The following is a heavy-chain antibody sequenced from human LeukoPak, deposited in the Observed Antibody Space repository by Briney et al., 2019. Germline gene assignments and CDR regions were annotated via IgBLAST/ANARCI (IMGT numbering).Heavy chain of an antibody. CDR3: VRCFDGYYGFDI. V-gene: IGHV3-7*05. J-gene: IGHJ3*02. CDR2: INKVGSDK. D-gene: IGHD5-24*01. Sequence: GGCLRLSCEPAGFTFMTYWMNWVRQAPGKGLEWVANINKVGSDKYYVDSVRGRFTISRDKAKCSLSLPSVYLQMSSLRVEDTAVYYCVRCFDGYYGFDIWSQGTMVTLSS. CDR1: GFTFMTYW.